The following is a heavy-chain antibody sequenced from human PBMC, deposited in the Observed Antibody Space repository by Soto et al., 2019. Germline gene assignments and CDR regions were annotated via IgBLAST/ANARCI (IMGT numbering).Heavy chain of an antibody. CDR1: GGTFSSYA. CDR2: IIPIFGTA. D-gene: IGHD3-3*01. Sequence: ASVKVSCKASGGTFSSYAISWVRQAPGQGLEWMGGIIPIFGTANYAQKFQGRVTITADESTSTAYMELSSLRSEDTAVYFCAIVGFWSGYSTTPSHGMDVWGQGTTVTVSS. J-gene: IGHJ6*02. CDR3: AIVGFWSGYSTTPSHGMDV. V-gene: IGHV1-69*13.